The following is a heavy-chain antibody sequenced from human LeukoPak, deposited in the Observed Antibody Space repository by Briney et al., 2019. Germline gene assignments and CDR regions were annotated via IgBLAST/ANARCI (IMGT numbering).Heavy chain of an antibody. CDR3: AKVEAVAGPSPLWY. V-gene: IGHV3-23*01. CDR1: GFTFSSYG. CDR2: ISGSGGST. J-gene: IGHJ4*02. D-gene: IGHD6-19*01. Sequence: PGGSLRLSCAASGFTFSSYGMSWVRQAPGKGLEWVSAISGSGGSTYYADSVKGRFTISRDNSKNTLYLQMNSLRAEDTAVYYCAKVEAVAGPSPLWYWGQGTLVTVSS.